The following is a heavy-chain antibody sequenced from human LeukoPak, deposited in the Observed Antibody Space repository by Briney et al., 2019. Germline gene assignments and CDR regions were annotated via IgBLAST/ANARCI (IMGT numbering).Heavy chain of an antibody. Sequence: SETLSLTCTVSGGSIRSGSDYWSWIRQPAGKGLEWIGHIYTRGTTNYNPSVKSRVTVSLDTSKNQISLKLSSVTAADTAIYYCARVYTVMGATTVDHYHYYMDVWGKGTTVTVSS. D-gene: IGHD5-18*01. CDR1: GGSIRSGSDY. CDR3: ARVYTVMGATTVDHYHYYMDV. J-gene: IGHJ6*03. V-gene: IGHV4-61*09. CDR2: IYTRGTT.